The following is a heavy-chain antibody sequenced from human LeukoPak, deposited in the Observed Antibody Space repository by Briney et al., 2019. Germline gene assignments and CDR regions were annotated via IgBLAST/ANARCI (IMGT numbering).Heavy chain of an antibody. V-gene: IGHV4-61*01. J-gene: IGHJ5*02. CDR1: GGSVSSGSYY. CDR3: ARGRITIFGSPYGAWFDP. CDR2: IYYSGST. Sequence: SETLSLTCTVSGGSVSSGSYYWSWIRQPPGKGLEWIVYIYYSGSTNYNPSLKSRVTISVDTSKNQFSLKLSSVTAADTAVYYCARGRITIFGSPYGAWFDPWGQGTLVTVSS. D-gene: IGHD3-3*01.